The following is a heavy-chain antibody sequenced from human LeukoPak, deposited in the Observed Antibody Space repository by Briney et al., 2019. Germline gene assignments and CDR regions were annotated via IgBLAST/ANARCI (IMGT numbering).Heavy chain of an antibody. J-gene: IGHJ4*02. D-gene: IGHD3-10*01. CDR2: IYYSGST. CDR3: ASNYYGSGSLDY. CDR1: GGSISSYY. V-gene: IGHV4-59*08. Sequence: PSETLSLTCTLSGGSISSYYWSWIRQPPGKGLEWIGYIYYSGSTNYNPSLKSRVTISVDTSKNQFSLKVSSVTAADTAVYYCASNYYGSGSLDYWGQGNLVSVSS.